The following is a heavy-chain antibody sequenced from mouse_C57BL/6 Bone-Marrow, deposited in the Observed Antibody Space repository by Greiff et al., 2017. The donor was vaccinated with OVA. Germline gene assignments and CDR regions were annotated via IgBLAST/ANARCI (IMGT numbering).Heavy chain of an antibody. D-gene: IGHD2-5*01. J-gene: IGHJ2*01. Sequence: QVQLQQSGAELARPGASVKLSCKASGYTFTSYGISWVKQRTGQGLEWIGEIYPRSGNTYYNEKFKGKATLTADKSSSTAYMQFSSLTSEDSAIYYCARGASYYSNYFDYWGQGTTLTVSS. CDR1: GYTFTSYG. CDR2: IYPRSGNT. V-gene: IGHV1-81*01. CDR3: ARGASYYSNYFDY.